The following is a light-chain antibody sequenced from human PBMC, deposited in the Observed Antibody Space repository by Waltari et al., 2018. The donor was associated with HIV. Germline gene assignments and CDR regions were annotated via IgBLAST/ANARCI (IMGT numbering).Light chain of an antibody. V-gene: IGKV3-20*01. CDR3: QQYDGSPALYT. Sequence: EIVLTQSPGTLSLSPGERATLSCRASQSVSSSDLAWYQQKPGQAPRLLIDGASSRATGISDRFSGSGSGTDFTLTISRLEPEDFAVYFCQQYDGSPALYTFGQGTRLEIK. J-gene: IGKJ2*01. CDR2: GAS. CDR1: QSVSSSD.